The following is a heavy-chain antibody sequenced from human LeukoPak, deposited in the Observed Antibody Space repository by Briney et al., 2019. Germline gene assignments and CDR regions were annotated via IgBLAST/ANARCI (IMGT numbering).Heavy chain of an antibody. CDR2: ISSSSSYI. V-gene: IGHV3-21*01. D-gene: IGHD4-17*01. CDR3: AYGTRYGDYAY. CDR1: GFTFSSYS. J-gene: IGHJ4*02. Sequence: PGGSLRLSCAASGFTFSSYSMNWVRQAPGKGLEWVSSISSSSSYIYYADSVKGRFTISRDNAKNSLYLQMNSQRAEDTAVYYCAYGTRYGDYAYWGQGTLVTVSS.